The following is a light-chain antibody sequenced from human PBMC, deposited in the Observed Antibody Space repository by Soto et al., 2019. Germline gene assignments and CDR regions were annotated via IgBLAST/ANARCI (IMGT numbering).Light chain of an antibody. Sequence: QSVLTQSPSISASLGASVNLTCTLSSGHSNYAIAWHQQQPEKGPRYLMKLNSDGSHSKGDGIPDRFSGSSSGAERYLTISSLQSEDEADYYCQTWGTGIHVFGGGTKLTVL. CDR3: QTWGTGIHV. CDR2: LNSDGSH. J-gene: IGLJ2*01. V-gene: IGLV4-69*01. CDR1: SGHSNYA.